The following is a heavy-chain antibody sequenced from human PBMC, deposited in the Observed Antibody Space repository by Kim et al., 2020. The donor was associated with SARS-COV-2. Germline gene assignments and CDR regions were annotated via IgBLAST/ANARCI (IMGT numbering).Heavy chain of an antibody. D-gene: IGHD2-21*01. CDR3: ASPSYSGVGGYYYYYGMDV. CDR1: GGSISSSSYY. Sequence: SETLSLTCTVSGGSISSSSYYWGWIRQPPGKGLEWIGSIYYSGSTYYNPSLKSRVTISVDTSKNQFSLKLSSVTAADTAVYYCASPSYSGVGGYYYYYGMDVWGQGTTVTVSS. CDR2: IYYSGST. J-gene: IGHJ6*02. V-gene: IGHV4-39*07.